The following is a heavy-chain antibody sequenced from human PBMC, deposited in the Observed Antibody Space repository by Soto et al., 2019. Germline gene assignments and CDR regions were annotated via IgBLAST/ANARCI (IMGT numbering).Heavy chain of an antibody. CDR3: ARDPYNWNYAPHFDY. D-gene: IGHD1-7*01. V-gene: IGHV3-21*01. Sequence: EVQLVESGGGLVKPGGSLRLSCAASGFTFSSYSMNWVRQAPGKGLEWVSSISSSSSYIYYADSVKGRFTISRDNAKNSLYLQMNSLRAEDTAVYYCARDPYNWNYAPHFDYWGQGTLVTVSS. J-gene: IGHJ4*02. CDR1: GFTFSSYS. CDR2: ISSSSSYI.